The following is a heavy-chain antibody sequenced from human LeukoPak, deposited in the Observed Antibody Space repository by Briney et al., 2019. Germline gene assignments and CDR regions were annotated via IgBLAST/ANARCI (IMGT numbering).Heavy chain of an antibody. J-gene: IGHJ5*02. CDR2: IYYSGST. D-gene: IGHD6-13*01. CDR3: ARDLGFPPLKLAQQECWFDP. Sequence: SETLSLTCTVSGGSISSSSYYWGWIRQPPGKGLEWIGSIYYSGSTYYNPSLKSRVTISVDTSKNQFSLKLSSVTAADTAVYYCARDLGFPPLKLAQQECWFDPWGQGTLVTVSS. V-gene: IGHV4-39*07. CDR1: GGSISSSSYY.